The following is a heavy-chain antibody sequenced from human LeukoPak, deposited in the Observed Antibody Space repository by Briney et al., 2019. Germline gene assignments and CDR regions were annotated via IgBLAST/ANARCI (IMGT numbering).Heavy chain of an antibody. CDR3: ARDRPGQHDSSGYYYRHYGMDV. CDR1: GYTFTSYY. Sequence: ASVKVSCKASGYTFTSYYTHWVRQAPGQGLEWMGIINPSGGSTSYAQKFQGRVTMTRDTSTSTVYMELSSLRSEDTAVYYCARDRPGQHDSSGYYYRHYGMDVWGQGTTVTVSS. CDR2: INPSGGST. V-gene: IGHV1-46*01. D-gene: IGHD3-22*01. J-gene: IGHJ6*02.